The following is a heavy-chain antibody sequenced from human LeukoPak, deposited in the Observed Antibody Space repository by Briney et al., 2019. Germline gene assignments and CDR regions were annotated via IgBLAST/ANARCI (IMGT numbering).Heavy chain of an antibody. V-gene: IGHV4-30-4*01. CDR2: MYYSGST. D-gene: IGHD3-22*01. CDR3: ARPYYYDSRTDP. CDR1: GGSISSGDYY. Sequence: SETLSLTCTVSGGSISSGDYYWSWLRQPPGKGLEWIAYMYYSGSTYYNPSLKSRVTMSADTSKNQLSLKLSSVTAADTAVYYCARPYYYDSRTDPWGQESWSPSPQ. J-gene: IGHJ5*02.